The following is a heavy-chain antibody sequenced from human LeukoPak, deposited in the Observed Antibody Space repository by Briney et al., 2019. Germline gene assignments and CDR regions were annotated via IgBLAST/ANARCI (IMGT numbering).Heavy chain of an antibody. CDR2: ISSSSSYI. CDR1: GFTFSNFA. D-gene: IGHD6-13*01. J-gene: IGHJ4*02. Sequence: GSLRLSCTASGFTFSNFAMNWVRQAPGKGLEWVSSISSSSSYIYYADSVKGRFTISRDNAKNSLYLQMNSLRAEDTAVYYCARLEYSSSYDYWGQGTLVTVSS. CDR3: ARLEYSSSYDY. V-gene: IGHV3-21*01.